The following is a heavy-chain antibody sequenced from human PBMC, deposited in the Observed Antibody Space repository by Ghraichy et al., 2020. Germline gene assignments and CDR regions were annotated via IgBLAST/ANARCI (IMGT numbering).Heavy chain of an antibody. J-gene: IGHJ4*02. CDR2: FDPEDGET. CDR3: ATQRAYSGSYDLDY. CDR1: GYTLTELS. V-gene: IGHV1-24*01. Sequence: ASVKVSCKVSGYTLTELSMHWVRQAPGKGLEWMGGFDPEDGETIYAQKFQGRVTMTEDTSTDTAYMELSSLRSEDTAVYYCATQRAYSGSYDLDYWGQGTLVTVSS. D-gene: IGHD1-26*01.